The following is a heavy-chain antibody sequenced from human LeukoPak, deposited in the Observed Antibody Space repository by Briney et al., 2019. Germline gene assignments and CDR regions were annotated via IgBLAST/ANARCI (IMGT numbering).Heavy chain of an antibody. J-gene: IGHJ4*02. Sequence: PGGSLRLSCAASGFTVSSNYMSWVRQAPGKGLEWVSVIYSGSSTYYADSVKGRFTISRDNSKNTLYLQMNSLRAEDTAVYYCARAGLRFLEWGFDYWGQGTLVTVSS. CDR1: GFTVSSNY. D-gene: IGHD3-3*01. CDR3: ARAGLRFLEWGFDY. V-gene: IGHV3-53*01. CDR2: IYSGSST.